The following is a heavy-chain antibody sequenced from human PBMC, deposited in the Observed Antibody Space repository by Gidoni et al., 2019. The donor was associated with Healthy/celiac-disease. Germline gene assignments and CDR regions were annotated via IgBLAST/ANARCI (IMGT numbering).Heavy chain of an antibody. CDR1: GFTFSSYA. CDR2: ISYDGSNK. J-gene: IGHJ6*02. V-gene: IGHV3-30-3*01. Sequence: QVQLVASGGCVVQPGLSLRLSCAASGFTFSSYAMHWVRQAPGKGLEWVAVISYDGSNKYYADSVKGRFTISRDNSKNTLYLQMNSLRAEDTAVYYCAREEHYYGMDVWGQGTTVTVSS. CDR3: AREEHYYGMDV.